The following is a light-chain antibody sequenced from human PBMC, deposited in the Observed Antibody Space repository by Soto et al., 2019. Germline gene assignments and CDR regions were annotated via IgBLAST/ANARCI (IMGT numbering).Light chain of an antibody. J-gene: IGKJ1*01. CDR1: QGISNY. V-gene: IGKV1-27*01. Sequence: DIQMTQSPSSLSASLGDRVTITCRASQGISNYLAWYQQKPGKVPKLLIYAASTLQSGVPSRFSGSGSGTDFTLTISNLQPEDVSTYYCQRYNSVPRTFGQGTKVEIK. CDR3: QRYNSVPRT. CDR2: AAS.